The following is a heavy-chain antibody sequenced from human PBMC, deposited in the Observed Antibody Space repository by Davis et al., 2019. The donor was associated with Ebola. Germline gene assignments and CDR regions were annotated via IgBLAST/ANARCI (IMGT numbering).Heavy chain of an antibody. J-gene: IGHJ4*02. V-gene: IGHV5-51*01. CDR3: ARKTWGSYRSPSYYYFDY. D-gene: IGHD3-16*02. Sequence: GESLKISCKGSGYSFTSYWIGWVRQLPGKGLEWMGIIYPGDSDTRYSPSFQGQVTISADKSITTAYLQWSSLKASDTAMYYCARKTWGSYRSPSYYYFDYWGQGTLVTVSS. CDR1: GYSFTSYW. CDR2: IYPGDSDT.